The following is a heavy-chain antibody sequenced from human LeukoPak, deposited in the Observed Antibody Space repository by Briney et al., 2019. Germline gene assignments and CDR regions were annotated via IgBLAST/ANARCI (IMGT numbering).Heavy chain of an antibody. CDR3: ARSPYDFWSGYYD. V-gene: IGHV3-30*01. CDR2: ISYDGSNK. CDR1: GFTFSSYA. J-gene: IGHJ3*01. Sequence: GGSPRLSCAASGFTFSSYAIHWVRQAPGKGLEWVAVISYDGSNKYYADSVKGRFTISRDNSKNTLYLQMNSLRAEDTAVYYCARSPYDFWSGYYDWGQGTMVTVSS. D-gene: IGHD3-3*01.